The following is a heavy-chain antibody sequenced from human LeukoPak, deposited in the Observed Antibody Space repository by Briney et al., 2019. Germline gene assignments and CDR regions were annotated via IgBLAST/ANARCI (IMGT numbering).Heavy chain of an antibody. Sequence: SVKVSCKASGGXFSSYAISWVRQAPGQGLEWMGGIIPIFGTANYAQKFQGRVTITADESTSTAYMELSSLRSEDTAVYYCARGRSSGWSNWFDPWGQGTLVTVSS. CDR1: GGXFSSYA. CDR3: ARGRSSGWSNWFDP. D-gene: IGHD6-19*01. V-gene: IGHV1-69*13. CDR2: IIPIFGTA. J-gene: IGHJ5*02.